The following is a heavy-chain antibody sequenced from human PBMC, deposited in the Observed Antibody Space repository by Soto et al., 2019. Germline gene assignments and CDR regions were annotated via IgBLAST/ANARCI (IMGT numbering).Heavy chain of an antibody. Sequence: GGSLRLSCAASGFTFSSYVMSWVRQAPGKGLEWVSGISGSGDSTYYADSVKGRFAISRDNSKNSLYLQMNSLRAEDTAVYYCARHHMVRGVDAFDIWGQGSMVTVSS. CDR3: ARHHMVRGVDAFDI. D-gene: IGHD3-10*01. CDR1: GFTFSSYV. CDR2: ISGSGDST. V-gene: IGHV3-23*01. J-gene: IGHJ3*02.